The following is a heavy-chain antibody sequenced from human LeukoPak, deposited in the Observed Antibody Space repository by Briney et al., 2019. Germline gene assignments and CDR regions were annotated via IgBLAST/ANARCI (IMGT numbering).Heavy chain of an antibody. D-gene: IGHD3-9*01. CDR2: IYHSGST. Sequence: SETLSLTGTVSGYSISSGYYWGWIRQPPGKGLEWIGSIYHSGSTYYSPSLKSRVTISVDTSKNQFSLNLSSVTAADTAVYYCARHEYFDWLLYGGWFDPWGQGTLVTVSS. CDR3: ARHEYFDWLLYGGWFDP. J-gene: IGHJ5*02. V-gene: IGHV4-38-2*02. CDR1: GYSISSGYY.